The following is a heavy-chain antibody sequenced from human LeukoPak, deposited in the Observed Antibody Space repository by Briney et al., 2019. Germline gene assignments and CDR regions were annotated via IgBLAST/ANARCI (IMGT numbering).Heavy chain of an antibody. D-gene: IGHD5-24*01. CDR2: MWYDGSIK. CDR3: ARGRDGYNYYYYYYMDV. J-gene: IGHJ6*03. V-gene: IGHV3-33*02. CDR1: GFTFSNYG. Sequence: GGSLRLSCAASGFTFSNYGMHWVRQAPGKGLEWLAIMWYDGSIKYYADSAKGRFTISRDNSENTVFLQMNSLRAEDTAVYYCARGRDGYNYYYYYYMDVWGKGTTVTVSS.